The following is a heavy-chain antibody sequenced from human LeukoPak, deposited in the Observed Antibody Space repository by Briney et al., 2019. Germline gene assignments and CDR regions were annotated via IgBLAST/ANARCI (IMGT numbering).Heavy chain of an antibody. CDR1: GYTFTSYD. CDR3: VRGLY. J-gene: IGHJ4*02. CDR2: MNPNSGNT. Sequence: ASVKVSCKASGYTFTSYDINWVRQAGQVLEWMGWMNPNSGNTGYAQKVQGRVTMTRDTSISTAYMELSGLTFEDRALYYCVRGLYWGQGTLVTVSS. V-gene: IGHV1-8*01.